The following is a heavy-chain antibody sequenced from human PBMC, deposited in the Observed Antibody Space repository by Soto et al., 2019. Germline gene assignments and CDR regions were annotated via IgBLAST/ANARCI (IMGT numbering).Heavy chain of an antibody. V-gene: IGHV4-39*01. CDR2: IYYSGTT. CDR1: GGSIRSTTYY. Sequence: PSETLSLTCTVSGGSIRSTTYYWAWIRQSHGKGLEWIGSIYYSGTTYYHPSLKSRVTMSVDTPKNQVSLKLSSMTAADTAVYYCVRHWSSSGNNWFDPWGQGTQVTVSS. J-gene: IGHJ5*02. CDR3: VRHWSSSGNNWFDP. D-gene: IGHD1-1*01.